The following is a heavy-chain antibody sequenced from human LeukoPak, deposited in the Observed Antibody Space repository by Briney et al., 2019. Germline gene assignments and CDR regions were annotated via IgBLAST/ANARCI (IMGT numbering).Heavy chain of an antibody. J-gene: IGHJ4*02. CDR1: GFTFSSYW. Sequence: GGSLRLSCAASGFTFSSYWMSWVRQAPGKGLEWVANIKQDGSEEYYVDSVKGRFTISRDNAKNSLYLQMNSLRAEDTAVYYCASPGKGGYRYPLDYWGQGTLVTVSS. D-gene: IGHD5-12*01. CDR2: IKQDGSEE. V-gene: IGHV3-7*03. CDR3: ASPGKGGYRYPLDY.